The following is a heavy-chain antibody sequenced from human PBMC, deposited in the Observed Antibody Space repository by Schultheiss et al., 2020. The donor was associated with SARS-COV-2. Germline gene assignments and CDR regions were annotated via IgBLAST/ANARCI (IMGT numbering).Heavy chain of an antibody. J-gene: IGHJ1*01. Sequence: SETLSLTCTVSGGSISSSRYYWGWIRQPPGKGLEWIGTIYYSGNTYYNPSLKSRVTISVDTSKNQFSLKLSSVTAADTAVYYCVSTSDIVVAVATTWGQGTLVTVSS. CDR1: GGSISSSRYY. CDR2: IYYSGNT. D-gene: IGHD2-15*01. V-gene: IGHV4-39*01. CDR3: VSTSDIVVAVATT.